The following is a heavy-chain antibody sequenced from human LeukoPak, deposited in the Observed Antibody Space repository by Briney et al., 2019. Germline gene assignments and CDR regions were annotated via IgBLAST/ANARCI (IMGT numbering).Heavy chain of an antibody. J-gene: IGHJ4*02. D-gene: IGHD3-10*01. CDR3: ARAAPPSSKTYYYGSGSYYLSY. CDR1: GGTFSSYA. Sequence: SVKVSCKASGGTFSSYAISWVQQAPGQGLEWMGGIIPIFGTANYAQKFQGRVTITADESTSTAYMELSSLRSEDTAVYYCARAAPPSSKTYYYGSGSYYLSYWGQGTLVTVSS. V-gene: IGHV1-69*13. CDR2: IIPIFGTA.